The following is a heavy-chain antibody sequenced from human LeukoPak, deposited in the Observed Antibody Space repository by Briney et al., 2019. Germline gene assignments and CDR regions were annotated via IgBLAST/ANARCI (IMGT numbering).Heavy chain of an antibody. V-gene: IGHV3-23*01. CDR2: ISGSGGST. J-gene: IGHJ4*02. CDR1: GFTFSSYA. CDR3: AKVRQTMIVVVSPFDY. Sequence: GGSLRLSCPASGFTFSSYAMSWVRQAPGKGLEWVSAISGSGGSTYYADSVKGRFTISRDNSKNTLYLQMNSLRAEDTAVYYCAKVRQTMIVVVSPFDYWGQGTLVTVSS. D-gene: IGHD3-22*01.